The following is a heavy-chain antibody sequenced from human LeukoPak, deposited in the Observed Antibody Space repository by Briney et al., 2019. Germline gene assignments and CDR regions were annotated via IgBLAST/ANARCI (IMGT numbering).Heavy chain of an antibody. V-gene: IGHV1-69*06. D-gene: IGHD6-13*01. CDR1: GGTFSSYA. CDR2: IIPIFGTA. CDR3: ARAEWYSSSWYYRSYYYYYMDV. J-gene: IGHJ6*03. Sequence: SVKVSCKASGGTFSSYAISWVRQAPGQGLEWMGGIIPIFGTANYAQKFQGRVTITADKSTSTAYMELSSLRSEDTAVYYCARAEWYSSSWYYRSYYYYYMDVWGKGTTVTVSS.